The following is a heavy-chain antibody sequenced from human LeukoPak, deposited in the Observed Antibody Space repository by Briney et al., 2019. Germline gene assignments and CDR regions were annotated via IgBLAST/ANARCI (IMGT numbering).Heavy chain of an antibody. V-gene: IGHV3-48*02. CDR2: ISSSSSTI. D-gene: IGHD4-17*01. Sequence: GGPLRLSCAASGFILSSYSMNWVRQAPGKGLEWVSYISSSSSTIYYADSVKGRFTISRDNAKNSLYLQMNSLRDEDTAVYYCARDHTVTTVALDYWGQGTLVTVSS. CDR1: GFILSSYS. CDR3: ARDHTVTTVALDY. J-gene: IGHJ4*02.